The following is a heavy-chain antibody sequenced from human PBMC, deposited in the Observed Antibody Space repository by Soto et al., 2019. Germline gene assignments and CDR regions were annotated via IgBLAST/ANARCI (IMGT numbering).Heavy chain of an antibody. J-gene: IGHJ4*02. V-gene: IGHV1-3*01. CDR3: ARGLGLYYFDY. CDR1: GYTFTSYA. D-gene: IGHD1-26*01. Sequence: ASVKVSCKASGYTFTSYAMHWVRQAPGQRLEWMGWINAGNGNTKYSQKLQGRVTITRDTSASTAYMELSSLRSENTDVYYCARGLGLYYFDYWGQGTLVTVSX. CDR2: INAGNGNT.